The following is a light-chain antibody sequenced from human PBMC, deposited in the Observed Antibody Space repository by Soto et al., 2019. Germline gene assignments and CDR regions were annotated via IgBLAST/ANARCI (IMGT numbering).Light chain of an antibody. CDR2: GAS. CDR1: QDISNY. Sequence: AIRMTQSPSSFSASTGDRVTITCRASQDISNYVAWYQQKLGKAPKLLIYGASTRATGIPARFSGSGAGTDFTLTITSLQSEDFGVYFCQQYKDWPTTFGQGTKVDIK. J-gene: IGKJ1*01. CDR3: QQYKDWPTT. V-gene: IGKV1-8*01.